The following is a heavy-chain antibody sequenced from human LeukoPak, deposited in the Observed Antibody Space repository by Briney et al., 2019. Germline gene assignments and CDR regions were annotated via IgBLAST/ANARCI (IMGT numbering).Heavy chain of an antibody. V-gene: IGHV4-59*01. CDR1: GGSISYFY. Sequence: SETLSLTCSVSGGSISYFYWNWIRQPPGKGLEWIGYIYYNGSTNYSPSFKSRVTISVDTSKNQFSLSLSSVTAADTAVYYCARCPDGWEGWFDYWGQGILVTVSS. CDR2: IYYNGST. CDR3: ARCPDGWEGWFDY. D-gene: IGHD1-26*01. J-gene: IGHJ4*02.